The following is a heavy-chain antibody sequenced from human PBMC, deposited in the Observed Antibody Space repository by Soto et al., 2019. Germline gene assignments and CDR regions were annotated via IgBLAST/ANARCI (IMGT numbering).Heavy chain of an antibody. CDR2: INHSGST. J-gene: IGHJ4*02. V-gene: IGHV4-34*01. CDR3: ARGSLYCSGGSCYSV. CDR1: GGSFSGYY. D-gene: IGHD2-15*01. Sequence: QVQLQQWGAGLLKPSETLSLTCAVYGGSFSGYYWSWIRKPPGKGLEWIGEINHSGSTNYNPSLKSRVTISVDTSKNQFSLKLSSVTAADTAVYYCARGSLYCSGGSCYSVWGQGTLVTVSS.